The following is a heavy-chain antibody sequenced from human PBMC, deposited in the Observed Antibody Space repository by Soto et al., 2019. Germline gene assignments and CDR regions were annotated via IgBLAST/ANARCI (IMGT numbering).Heavy chain of an antibody. CDR2: ITISSGSK. J-gene: IGHJ4*02. V-gene: IGHV3-21*01. D-gene: IGHD3-22*01. CDR3: ARDYYYDSSGYSPLDY. CDR1: GFTFTRYS. Sequence: LRLSCVASGFTFTRYSMNWLRQAPGKGLEWVSSITISSGSKSYADSVKGRFTISRDNAKNALYLQMDSLRVEDTAVYFCARDYYYDSSGYSPLDYWGQGTLVTVSS.